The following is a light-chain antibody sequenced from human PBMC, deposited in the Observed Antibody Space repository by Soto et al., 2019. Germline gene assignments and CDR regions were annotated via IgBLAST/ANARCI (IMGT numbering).Light chain of an antibody. CDR1: SSDVGGHNH. CDR2: DVS. V-gene: IGLV2-11*01. Sequence: QSALTQPRSVSGSPGQSGTLSCTGTSSDVGGHNHVSWFQQHPGKTPKLMIYDVSERPSGVPDRFSGSKSGNTASLTISGLQAEDEADYYCCSYAGSYSFGVFGGGTKLTVL. J-gene: IGLJ2*01. CDR3: CSYAGSYSFGV.